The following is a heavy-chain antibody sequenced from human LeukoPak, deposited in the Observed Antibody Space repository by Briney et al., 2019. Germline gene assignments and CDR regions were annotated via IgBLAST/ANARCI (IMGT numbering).Heavy chain of an antibody. Sequence: GSSVKVSCKASGGTFSSYAISWVRQAPGQGLEWMGGIIPIFGTANYAQKFQGRVTITADESTSTAYMELSSLRSEDTAVYYCTGKVGATWDWFDPWGQGTLVTVSS. CDR3: TGKVGATWDWFDP. J-gene: IGHJ5*02. CDR1: GGTFSSYA. V-gene: IGHV1-69*01. D-gene: IGHD1-26*01. CDR2: IIPIFGTA.